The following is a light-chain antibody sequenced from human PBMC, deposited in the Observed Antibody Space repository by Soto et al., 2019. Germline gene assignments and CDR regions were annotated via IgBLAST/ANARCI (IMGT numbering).Light chain of an antibody. V-gene: IGLV2-14*03. CDR3: TSFTTSNTFV. CDR2: DVS. J-gene: IGLJ7*01. Sequence: QSVLAQPASVSGSPGQSITISCTGTSNDVGHFNYVSWFQQHPGKAPKLLIFDVSNWPSGVSDRFSGSKSGNTASLTISGLQPEYEADYYCTSFTTSNTFVFGSGTQLTVL. CDR1: SNDVGHFNY.